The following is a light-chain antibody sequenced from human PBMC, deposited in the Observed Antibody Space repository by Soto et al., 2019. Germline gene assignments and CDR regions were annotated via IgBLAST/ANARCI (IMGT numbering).Light chain of an antibody. V-gene: IGLV2-11*01. CDR1: SSDVGGYNY. CDR3: SSYAGSYTFDPV. J-gene: IGLJ1*01. CDR2: DVS. Sequence: QSVLTQPRSVSGSPGQSVTISCTGTSSDVGGYNYVSWYQQHPGKAPKLMIYDVSKRPSGVPDRFSGSKSGNTASLTISGLQAEDEADYYCSSYAGSYTFDPVFGTGTKVTVL.